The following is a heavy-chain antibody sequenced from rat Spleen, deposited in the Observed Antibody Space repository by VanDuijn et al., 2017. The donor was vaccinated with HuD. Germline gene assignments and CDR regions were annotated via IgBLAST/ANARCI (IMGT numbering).Heavy chain of an antibody. CDR1: GFSLTSYN. Sequence: QVQLKESGPGLVQPSQTLSLTCTVSGFSLTSYNVHWVRQPTGKGLEWMGVIWTGGSTDYNSALKSRLSISRDTSKSQVFLKMNSLQTEDIAIYFCTSPFRWFAYWGQGTLVTVSS. V-gene: IGHV2-30*01. J-gene: IGHJ3*01. CDR2: IWTGGST. CDR3: TSPFRWFAY.